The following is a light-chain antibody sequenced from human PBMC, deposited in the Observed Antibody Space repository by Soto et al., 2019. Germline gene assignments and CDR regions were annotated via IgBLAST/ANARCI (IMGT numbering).Light chain of an antibody. CDR1: QSVSSK. Sequence: ERAITQSRPALSVSPGGRATLSCRASQSVSSKLAWYQQQPSQAPRLVXYDTYTRATGIPARFSGSGSGTEFTLTISSLQSEDFAVYYWQQYNNWFSITFGQGTRLEIK. V-gene: IGKV3-15*01. CDR2: DTY. J-gene: IGKJ5*01. CDR3: QQYNNWFSIT.